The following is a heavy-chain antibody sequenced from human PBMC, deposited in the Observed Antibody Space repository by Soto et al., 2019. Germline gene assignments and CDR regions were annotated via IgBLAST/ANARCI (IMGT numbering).Heavy chain of an antibody. J-gene: IGHJ4*02. CDR2: IYYSGST. Sequence: SHTCSVADGSISSYYCSWIRKNPGKGLEWIGYIYYSGSTNYNPSLKSRVTISVDTSKNQFSLKLSSVTAADTAVYYCARDRSGEGDYVWGSYHLFDYWGQGTLVTVSS. D-gene: IGHD3-16*02. CDR1: DGSISSYY. V-gene: IGHV4-59*01. CDR3: ARDRSGEGDYVWGSYHLFDY.